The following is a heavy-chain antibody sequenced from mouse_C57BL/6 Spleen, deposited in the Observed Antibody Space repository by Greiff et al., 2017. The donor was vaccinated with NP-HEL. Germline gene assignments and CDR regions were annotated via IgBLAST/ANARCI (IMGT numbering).Heavy chain of an antibody. CDR2: IRNKANGYTT. J-gene: IGHJ4*01. CDR3: ARCYDGYYVRDAMDY. D-gene: IGHD2-3*01. Sequence: EVKLVESGGGLVQPGGSLSLSCAASGFTFTDYYMSWVRQPPGKALEWLGFIRNKANGYTTEYSASVKGRFTISRDNSQSILYLQMNALRAEDSATYVCARCYDGYYVRDAMDYWSQGTSVTVSS. CDR1: GFTFTDYY. V-gene: IGHV7-3*01.